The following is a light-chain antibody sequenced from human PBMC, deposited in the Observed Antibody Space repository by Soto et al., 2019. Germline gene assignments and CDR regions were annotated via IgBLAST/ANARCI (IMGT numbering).Light chain of an antibody. CDR1: SSDVGGYHY. Sequence: QSALTQPASVAGSPGQSLTISCTGTSSDVGGYHYVSWYQQHPGKAPKLMIYDVSNRPSGVSNRFSGAKSGNTASLTISGLQGEDEDDYYCSAYTSSSAPVVFGGGTKLTV. J-gene: IGLJ2*01. V-gene: IGLV2-14*01. CDR3: SAYTSSSAPVV. CDR2: DVS.